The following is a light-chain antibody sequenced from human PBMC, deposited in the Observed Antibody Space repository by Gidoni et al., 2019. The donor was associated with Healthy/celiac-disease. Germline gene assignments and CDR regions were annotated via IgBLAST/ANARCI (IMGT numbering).Light chain of an antibody. CDR2: AAS. V-gene: IGKV1-39*01. CDR3: QQSYSTPQRYS. J-gene: IGKJ2*03. CDR1: QSISSY. Sequence: DIQLTQSPSSLSASVGDRVTITCRERQSISSYLNWYQQKPGKAPKLLIYAASSLQSGVPSRLRGSGSGTDFTLTISSLQPEDFATYYCQQSYSTPQRYSFXXXTKLEIK.